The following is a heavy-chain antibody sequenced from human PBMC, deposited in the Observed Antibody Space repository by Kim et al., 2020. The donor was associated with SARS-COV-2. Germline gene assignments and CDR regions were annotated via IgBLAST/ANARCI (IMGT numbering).Heavy chain of an antibody. Sequence: GESLKISCKGSGYSFTSYWIAWVRQMPGEGLEWMGIIYPGDSDTRYSPSFQGQVTISADKSISTAYLQWSSLRASDTAMYYCARRVTVGTTHPYYFDYWGQGTLVTVSS. CDR3: ARRVTVGTTHPYYFDY. CDR1: GYSFTSYW. V-gene: IGHV5-51*01. CDR2: IYPGDSDT. D-gene: IGHD1-26*01. J-gene: IGHJ4*02.